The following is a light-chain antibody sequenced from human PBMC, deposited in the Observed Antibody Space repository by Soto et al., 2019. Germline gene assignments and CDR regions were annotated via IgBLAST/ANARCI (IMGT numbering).Light chain of an antibody. CDR1: QSISRNY. J-gene: IGKJ5*01. CDR2: DAS. V-gene: IGKV3-20*01. Sequence: EIVLTQSPGTLSLSPGERATLSCRASQSISRNYLAWFQQKPGQAPRLLIYDASTRATGIPDKFGGSGSGTDFTLTISSLEPEDCAVYYCQQYVKSPITFGQGTRLEIK. CDR3: QQYVKSPIT.